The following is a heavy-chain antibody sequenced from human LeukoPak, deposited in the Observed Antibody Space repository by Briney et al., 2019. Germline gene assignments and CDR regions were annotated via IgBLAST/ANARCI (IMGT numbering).Heavy chain of an antibody. CDR3: ARVNGGAHNKSDY. V-gene: IGHV4-4*02. Sequence: SGTLSLTCAVSGDSMISTNWWSWVRQPPGKGLELIGEIYHTGSTNYNPSLQSRVTISIDKSKNQFSLRLSSVTAADTAVYYCARVNGGAHNKSDYWGQGTLVTASS. J-gene: IGHJ4*02. CDR1: GDSMISTNW. CDR2: IYHTGST. D-gene: IGHD1-1*01.